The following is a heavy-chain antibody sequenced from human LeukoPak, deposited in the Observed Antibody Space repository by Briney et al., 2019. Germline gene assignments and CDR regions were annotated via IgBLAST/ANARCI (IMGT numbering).Heavy chain of an antibody. CDR3: ARDPAGVVPAATDY. V-gene: IGHV1-69*04. CDR2: IIPILGIA. D-gene: IGHD2-2*01. J-gene: IGHJ4*02. CDR1: GGTFSSYA. Sequence: VAAVNVSCKASGGTFSSYAILWVRQAPGQGLEWIGRIIPILGIANYAQKFQGGVTITADKSTSAAYMELSSLRSEDTAVYYCARDPAGVVPAATDYWGQGTLVTVSS.